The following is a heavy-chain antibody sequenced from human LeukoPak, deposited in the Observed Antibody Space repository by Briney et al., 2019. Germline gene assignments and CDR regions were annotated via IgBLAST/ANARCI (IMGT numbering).Heavy chain of an antibody. CDR2: ISNNGGYT. J-gene: IGHJ4*02. Sequence: GGSLRLSCAASGFTFSSSAMSWVRQAPGKGLEWVSAISNNGGYTYYADSVQGRFTISRDNSKSTLCLQMNSLRVEDTAVYFCAARKVRGVWFYLDYWGQGTLVTVSS. V-gene: IGHV3-23*01. CDR1: GFTFSSSA. D-gene: IGHD3-10*01. CDR3: AARKVRGVWFYLDY.